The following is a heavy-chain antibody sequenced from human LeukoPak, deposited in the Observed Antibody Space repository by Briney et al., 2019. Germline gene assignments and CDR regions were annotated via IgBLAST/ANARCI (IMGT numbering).Heavy chain of an antibody. CDR2: IYPDDSDT. Sequence: GESLKISCKVSGYSFATYWIGWVRQVPGKGLEWMGIIYPDDSDTRYSPSFQGQVTISADKSISTAYLQWSSLKASDTAMYYCATPYPREYCSSTTCYFNYWGQGTLVTVSS. CDR3: ATPYPREYCSSTTCYFNY. V-gene: IGHV5-51*01. J-gene: IGHJ4*02. CDR1: GYSFATYW. D-gene: IGHD2-2*01.